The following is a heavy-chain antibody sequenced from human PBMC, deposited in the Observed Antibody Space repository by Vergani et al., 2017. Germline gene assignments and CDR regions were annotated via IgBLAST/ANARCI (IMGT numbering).Heavy chain of an antibody. CDR2: IYPADSDT. Sequence: EVELVQSGPEKRKPGESLKISCKGSEYSFGNYWIGLVRQMPGKGLEWMGIIYPADSDTRYSPSFQGQVTISADKSIRTAFLQWDSLKASDTALYYCARHTTYTDSWGQGTLVTVSS. J-gene: IGHJ4*02. D-gene: IGHD1-1*01. CDR3: ARHTTYTDS. CDR1: EYSFGNYW. V-gene: IGHV5-51*01.